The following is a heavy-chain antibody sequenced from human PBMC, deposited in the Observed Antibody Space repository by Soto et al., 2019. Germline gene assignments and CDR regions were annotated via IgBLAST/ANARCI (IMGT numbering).Heavy chain of an antibody. V-gene: IGHV1-46*03. CDR1: GYTFTSYY. J-gene: IGHJ3*02. Sequence: ASVKVSCKASGYTFTSYYMHWVRQAPGQGLEWMGIINPSGGSTSYAQKFQGRVTMTRDTSTSTVYMELSSLRSEDTAVYYCARALEYCSSTSCPTSDALDIWGQGTMVTVSS. D-gene: IGHD2-2*01. CDR2: INPSGGST. CDR3: ARALEYCSSTSCPTSDALDI.